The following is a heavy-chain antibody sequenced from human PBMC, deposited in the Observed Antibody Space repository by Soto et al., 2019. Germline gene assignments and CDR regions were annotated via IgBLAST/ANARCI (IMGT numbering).Heavy chain of an antibody. J-gene: IGHJ4*02. V-gene: IGHV3-13*01. Sequence: GGSLRLSCEASGFTFSGFDMHWVRQPTGKGLEWVSTIGTAGDTYYAVSVKGRFTISRDNAKNSLSLQMNSLRAGDTAVYFCARGQEVGAHFFDSWGPGTHLTVSS. CDR3: ARGQEVGAHFFDS. CDR2: IGTAGDT. CDR1: GFTFSGFD. D-gene: IGHD2-15*01.